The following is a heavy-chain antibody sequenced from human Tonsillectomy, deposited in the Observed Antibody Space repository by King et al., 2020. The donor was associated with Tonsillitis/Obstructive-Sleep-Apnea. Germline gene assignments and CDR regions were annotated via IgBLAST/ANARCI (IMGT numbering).Heavy chain of an antibody. CDR3: AREVYDFLSGLNPYYYCYGMDV. V-gene: IGHV3-30*04. Sequence: QLVQSGGGVVQPGRSLRFSCAASGFTFSSYAMHWVRQAPGKGLEWVAVISYDGSNKYYADSVKGRFTISRDNSKNTLYLHMNSLRAEDTAVYYCAREVYDFLSGLNPYYYCYGMDVWGQGTTVTVSS. CDR1: GFTFSSYA. D-gene: IGHD3-3*01. J-gene: IGHJ6*02. CDR2: ISYDGSNK.